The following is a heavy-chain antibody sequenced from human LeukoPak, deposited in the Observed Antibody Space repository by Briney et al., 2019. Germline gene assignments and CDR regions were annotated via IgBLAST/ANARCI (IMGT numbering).Heavy chain of an antibody. V-gene: IGHV3-74*01. CDR3: ASSGITVTSSYFYYFDV. Sequence: GGSLRLSYVGSGFTFSRYWMFWVRQAPGKGLVWVSRINSDGATTNYADSVKGRFTISRDNAKNTLSLQLNSLRAEDTAVYSCASSGITVTSSYFYYFDVWGKGTMVTVSS. J-gene: IGHJ6*03. D-gene: IGHD4-17*01. CDR1: GFTFSRYW. CDR2: INSDGATT.